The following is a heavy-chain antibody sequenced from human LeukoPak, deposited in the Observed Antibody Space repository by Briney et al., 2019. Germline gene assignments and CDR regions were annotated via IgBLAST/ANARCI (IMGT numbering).Heavy chain of an antibody. CDR1: GFTFSSYG. CDR2: IPYDGSNK. V-gene: IGHV3-30*02. J-gene: IGHJ4*02. Sequence: GGSLRLSCAASGFTFSSYGMHWVRQAPGKGLEWVAFIPYDGSNKYYADSVKGRFTISRDNSKNTLYLQMNSLRAEDTAVYYCAKDPALIAAAAPYYFDYWGQGTLVTVSS. CDR3: AKDPALIAAAAPYYFDY. D-gene: IGHD6-13*01.